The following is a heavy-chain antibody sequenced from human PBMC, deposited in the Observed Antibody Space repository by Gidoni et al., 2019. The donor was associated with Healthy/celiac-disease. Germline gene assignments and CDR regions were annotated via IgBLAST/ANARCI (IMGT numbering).Heavy chain of an antibody. Sequence: QVQLVQSGAEVKKPGASVKVSCKASGYTFTSYAMHWVRQAPGQRLEWMGWINAGNGNTKYSQKFQGRVTITRDTSASTAYMELSSLRSEDTAVYYCARGSAARGYYGMDVWGQGTTVTVSS. CDR3: ARGSAARGYYGMDV. V-gene: IGHV1-3*01. CDR1: GYTFTSYA. CDR2: INAGNGNT. J-gene: IGHJ6*02. D-gene: IGHD6-25*01.